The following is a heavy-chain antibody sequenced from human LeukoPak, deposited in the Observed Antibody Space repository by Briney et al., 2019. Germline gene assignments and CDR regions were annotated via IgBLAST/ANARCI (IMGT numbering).Heavy chain of an antibody. CDR1: GGSISSSNW. CDR2: IYHSGST. D-gene: IGHD3-9*01. CDR3: AIGARYYDILTGYSGAWYFDL. V-gene: IGHV4-4*02. J-gene: IGHJ2*01. Sequence: PSGTLSLTCAVSGGSISSSNWWSWVRQPPGEGLEWIGEIYHSGSTNYNPSLKSRDTISVDKSKNQFSLKLSSVTAADTAVYYCAIGARYYDILTGYSGAWYFDLWGRGTLVTVSS.